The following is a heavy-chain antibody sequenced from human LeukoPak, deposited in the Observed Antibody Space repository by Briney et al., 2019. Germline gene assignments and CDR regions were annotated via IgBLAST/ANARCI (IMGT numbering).Heavy chain of an antibody. J-gene: IGHJ5*01. D-gene: IGHD2-2*01. CDR3: ARDPYCSSTSCSYNWFDS. Sequence: SETLSLTCAVYGGSFSGYYWSWIRQPPGKGLEWIGEINHSGSTNYNPSLKSRVTISVDTSKNQFSLKLSSVTAADTAVYYCARDPYCSSTSCSYNWFDSWGQGTLVTVSS. CDR2: INHSGST. V-gene: IGHV4-34*01. CDR1: GGSFSGYY.